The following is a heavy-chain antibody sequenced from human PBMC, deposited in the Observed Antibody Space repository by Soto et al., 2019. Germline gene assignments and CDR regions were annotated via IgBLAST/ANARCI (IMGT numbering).Heavy chain of an antibody. J-gene: IGHJ4*02. V-gene: IGHV5-51*01. CDR2: IYPGDSDT. CDR1: GYRFSTYW. Sequence: PGESLKISCKASGYRFSTYWIGWVRQRPGKGPEWMAIIYPGDSDTRENPSFQGQVTISADKSSSTVHLQWRSLKASDTAIYYCARLGGIVDTGTWIQWGQGTPVTVSS. CDR3: ARLGGIVDTGTWIQ. D-gene: IGHD1-26*01.